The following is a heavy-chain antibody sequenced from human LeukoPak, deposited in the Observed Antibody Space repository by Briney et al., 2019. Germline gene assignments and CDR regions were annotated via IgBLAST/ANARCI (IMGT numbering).Heavy chain of an antibody. V-gene: IGHV1-46*03. CDR1: GYTFTSYY. J-gene: IGHJ4*02. CDR2: INPSGGST. D-gene: IGHD4-11*01. Sequence: ASVKVSCKASGYTFTSYYIHWVRQAPGQGLEWMGIINPSGGSTSYAQKFQGRVTMTRDTSTSTVYMELSSLRSEDTAAYYCASWDDYPYYFDYWGQGTLVTVSS. CDR3: ASWDDYPYYFDY.